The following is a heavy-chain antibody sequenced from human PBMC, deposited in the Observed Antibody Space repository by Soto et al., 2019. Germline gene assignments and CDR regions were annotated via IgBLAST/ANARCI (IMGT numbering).Heavy chain of an antibody. CDR3: ARCHGYCSGGSGY. D-gene: IGHD2-15*01. CDR2: INPNSGGT. Sequence: QVQLVQSGAEVKKPGASVKVSCKASGYTFTGYYMHWVRQAPGQGLEWMGWINPNSGGTNYAQKRQGRVTMTTDTSTSTAYRELRSLRSDDTAVYYCARCHGYCSGGSGYWGQGTLVTVSS. J-gene: IGHJ4*02. CDR1: GYTFTGYY. V-gene: IGHV1-2*02.